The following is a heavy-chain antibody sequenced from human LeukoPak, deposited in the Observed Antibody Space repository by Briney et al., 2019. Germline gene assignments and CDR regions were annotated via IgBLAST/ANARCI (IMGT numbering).Heavy chain of an antibody. CDR3: ASVSPNCSGGSCTDY. D-gene: IGHD2-15*01. CDR2: IYTSGST. CDR1: GGSISSYY. J-gene: IGHJ4*02. Sequence: PSETLSLTCTVSGGSISSYYWSWIRQPAGKGLEWIGRIYTSGSTNYNPSLKSRVTMSVDTSKNQFSLKLSSVTAADTAVYYCASVSPNCSGGSCTDYWGQGTLVTVSS. V-gene: IGHV4-4*07.